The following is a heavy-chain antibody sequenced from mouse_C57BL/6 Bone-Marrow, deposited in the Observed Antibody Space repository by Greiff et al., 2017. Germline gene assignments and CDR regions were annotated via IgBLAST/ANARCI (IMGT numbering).Heavy chain of an antibody. D-gene: IGHD1-1*01. CDR3: ARLLRSYFDY. V-gene: IGHV1-19*01. Sequence: EVQLQQSGPVLVKPGASVKMSCKASGYTFTDYYMNWVKQSHGKSLEWIGVINPYNGGTSYNQKFKGKATLTVDKSSSTAYMELNSLTSEDSAVYYCARLLRSYFDYWGQGTTLTVSS. CDR2: INPYNGGT. J-gene: IGHJ2*01. CDR1: GYTFTDYY.